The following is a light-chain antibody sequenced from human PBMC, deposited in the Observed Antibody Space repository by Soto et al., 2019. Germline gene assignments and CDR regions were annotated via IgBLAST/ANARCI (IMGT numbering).Light chain of an antibody. V-gene: IGLV2-14*01. Sequence: QSALTQPASVSGSPGQSITISCTGTSSDVGFYNYVSWYQQRPGKAPKLMIYEVSNRPSGVSNRFSGSKSGNTASLTISGLQAEDEADYYCSSYTSSNSWVFGGGTKVTVL. CDR2: EVS. CDR1: SSDVGFYNY. CDR3: SSYTSSNSWV. J-gene: IGLJ3*02.